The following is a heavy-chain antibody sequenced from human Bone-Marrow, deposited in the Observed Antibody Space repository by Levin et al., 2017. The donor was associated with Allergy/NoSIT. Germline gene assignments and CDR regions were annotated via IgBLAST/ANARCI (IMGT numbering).Heavy chain of an antibody. CDR1: GFTFGDYA. J-gene: IGHJ6*02. D-gene: IGHD3-10*01. Sequence: GESLKISCTASGFTFGDYAMSWFRQAPGKGLEWVGFIRSKAYGGTTEYAASVKGRFTISRDDSKSIAYLQMNSLKTEDTAVYYCTRDGYYYGSGSYYLAYYYGMDVWGQGTTVTVSS. CDR2: IRSKAYGGTT. V-gene: IGHV3-49*03. CDR3: TRDGYYYGSGSYYLAYYYGMDV.